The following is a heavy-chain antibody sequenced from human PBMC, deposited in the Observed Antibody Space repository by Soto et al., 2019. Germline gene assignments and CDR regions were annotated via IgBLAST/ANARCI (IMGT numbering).Heavy chain of an antibody. V-gene: IGHV3-21*01. CDR3: ARGYTGYCSGGTCYWFDP. CDR1: GFSFSSYS. CDR2: ISSSASHI. D-gene: IGHD2-15*01. J-gene: IGHJ5*02. Sequence: VQLVESGGGLVQPGGSLRLSCAASGFSFSSYSMNWVRQAPGKGLEWVSSISSSASHINYADSVKGRFTISRDNAKKSLYLQMNSLRAEDMAVYYCARGYTGYCSGGTCYWFDPWGQGTLVTVSS.